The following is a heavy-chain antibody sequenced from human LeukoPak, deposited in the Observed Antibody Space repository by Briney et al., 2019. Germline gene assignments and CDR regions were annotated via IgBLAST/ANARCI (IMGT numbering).Heavy chain of an antibody. Sequence: GGSLRLSCAASGFTFSSYAMSWVRQAPGKGLEWVSAISGSGGSKYYADSVKGRFTISRDNAKNTLYLQMNSLRVEDTAVYYCAKDALGGDSFDYWGQGTLVTVSS. CDR1: GFTFSSYA. CDR2: ISGSGGSK. D-gene: IGHD3-16*01. V-gene: IGHV3-23*01. CDR3: AKDALGGDSFDY. J-gene: IGHJ4*02.